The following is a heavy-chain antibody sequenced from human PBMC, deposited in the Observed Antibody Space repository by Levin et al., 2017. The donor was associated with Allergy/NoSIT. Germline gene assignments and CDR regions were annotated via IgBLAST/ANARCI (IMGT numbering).Heavy chain of an antibody. CDR1: GGSISSYY. CDR2: IYTSGST. J-gene: IGHJ5*02. D-gene: IGHD3-22*01. Sequence: GSLRLSCTVSGGSISSYYWSWIRQPAGKGLEWIGRIYTSGSTNYNPSLKSRVTMSVDTSKNQFSLKLSSVTAADTAVYYCARERVIAWFDPWGQGTLVTVSS. V-gene: IGHV4-4*07. CDR3: ARERVIAWFDP.